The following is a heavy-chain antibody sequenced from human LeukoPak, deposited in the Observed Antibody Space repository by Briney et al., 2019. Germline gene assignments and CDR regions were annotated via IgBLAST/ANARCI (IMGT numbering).Heavy chain of an antibody. J-gene: IGHJ4*02. Sequence: PGGSLRLSCAASGFTFSSNAMSWVRQAPGKGLEWVSYISSSGSTIYYAASVKGRFTISRDNAKNSLYLQMNSLRAEDTAVYYCARSTLRRRSVDYWGQGTLVTVSS. D-gene: IGHD3-16*02. CDR2: ISSSGSTI. CDR3: ARSTLRRRSVDY. CDR1: GFTFSSNA. V-gene: IGHV3-48*04.